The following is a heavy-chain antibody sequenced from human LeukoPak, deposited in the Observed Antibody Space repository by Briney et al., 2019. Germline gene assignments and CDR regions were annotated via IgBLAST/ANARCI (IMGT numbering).Heavy chain of an antibody. CDR3: AREGIAVGGFDY. Sequence: SETLSLTCTVSGCSISSYYWSWIRQPAGKGLEWIGRIYTSGSTNYNPSLKIRVNMSVDTSKNQYSLKRSSVTAAVMAVYYCAREGIAVGGFDYWGQGTLVTVSS. CDR1: GCSISSYY. CDR2: IYTSGST. J-gene: IGHJ4*02. V-gene: IGHV4-4*07. D-gene: IGHD6-19*01.